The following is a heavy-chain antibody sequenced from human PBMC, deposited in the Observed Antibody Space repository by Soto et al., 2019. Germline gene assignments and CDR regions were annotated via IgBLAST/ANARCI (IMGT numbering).Heavy chain of an antibody. Sequence: GGSLRLSCAASGFTFSSYGMHWVRQAPGKGLEWVAVISYDGSNKYYADSVKGRFTISRDNSKNTLYLQMNSLRAEDTAVYYCAKDGPPSPVSGMNWFDPWGQGTLVTVSS. V-gene: IGHV3-30*18. J-gene: IGHJ5*02. CDR1: GFTFSSYG. D-gene: IGHD3-16*01. CDR2: ISYDGSNK. CDR3: AKDGPPSPVSGMNWFDP.